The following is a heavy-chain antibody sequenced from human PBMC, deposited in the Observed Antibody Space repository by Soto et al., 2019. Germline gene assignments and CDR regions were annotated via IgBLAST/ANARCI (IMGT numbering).Heavy chain of an antibody. CDR2: IYYSGST. J-gene: IGHJ6*03. CDR3: ARLMRVWDCSSTSCAHWDYYYYMDV. D-gene: IGHD2-2*01. Sequence: SETLSLTCTVSGGSISSYYWSWIRQPPGKGLEWIGYIYYSGSTNYNPSIKSRVTISVDTSKNQFSLKLSSVTAADTAVYYCARLMRVWDCSSTSCAHWDYYYYMDVWGKGTTVTVSS. CDR1: GGSISSYY. V-gene: IGHV4-59*08.